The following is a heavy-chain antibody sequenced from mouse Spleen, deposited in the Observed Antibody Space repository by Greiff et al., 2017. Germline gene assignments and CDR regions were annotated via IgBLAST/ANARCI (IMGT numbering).Heavy chain of an antibody. CDR3: ARQAATVPYFDY. CDR1: GFTFSSYG. D-gene: IGHD1-1*01. V-gene: IGHV5-6*01. J-gene: IGHJ2*01. Sequence: EVKLMESGGDLVKPGGSLKLSCAASGFTFSSYGMSWVRQTPDKRLEWVATISSGGSYTYYPDSVKGRFTISRDNAKNTLYLQMSSLKSEDTAMYYCARQAATVPYFDYWGQGTTLTVSS. CDR2: ISSGGSYT.